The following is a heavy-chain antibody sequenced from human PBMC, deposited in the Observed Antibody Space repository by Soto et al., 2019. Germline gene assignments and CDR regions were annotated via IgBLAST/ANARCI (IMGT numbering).Heavy chain of an antibody. Sequence: QAQVVQSGAEARAPGASVKVSCKASGYIFTSYYIHWVRQAPGQGLEYLGVAYPHAATTYVPQKSXGXXTVTMARSTSTVAMALPSLPPEDTAVYYCARDRDRAYWVAPWGQGTLVTVSS. V-gene: IGHV1-46*03. J-gene: IGHJ5*02. CDR2: AYPHAATT. CDR3: ARDRDRAYWVAP. CDR1: GYIFTSYY.